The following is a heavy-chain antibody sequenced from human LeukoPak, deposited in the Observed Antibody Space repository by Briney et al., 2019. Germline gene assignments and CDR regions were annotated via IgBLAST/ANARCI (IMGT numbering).Heavy chain of an antibody. CDR3: ARGYDFWSGFPGGYYFDF. V-gene: IGHV1-2*02. D-gene: IGHD3-3*01. J-gene: IGHJ4*02. Sequence: ASVKVSCKASGYTFTSYAMHWVRQAPGQGLEWMGWINPNSGGTNYAQKFQGRVTMTRDTSINTAYMELSRLKSDDTAFYYCARGYDFWSGFPGGYYFDFWGQGTLVTVSS. CDR2: INPNSGGT. CDR1: GYTFTSYA.